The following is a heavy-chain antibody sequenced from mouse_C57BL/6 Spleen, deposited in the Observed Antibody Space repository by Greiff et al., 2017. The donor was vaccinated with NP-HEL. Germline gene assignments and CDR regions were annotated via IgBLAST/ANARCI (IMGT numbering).Heavy chain of an antibody. V-gene: IGHV3-6*01. CDR2: ISYDGSN. CDR3: AGRDVPIDY. J-gene: IGHJ2*01. D-gene: IGHD3-3*01. CDR1: GYSITSGYY. Sequence: EVKLMESGPGLVKPSQSLSLTCSVTGYSITSGYYWNWIRQFPGNKLEWMGYISYDGSNNYNPSLKIRISITRDTSKNQFFLKLNSVTTEDTATYYCAGRDVPIDYWGQGTTLTVSS.